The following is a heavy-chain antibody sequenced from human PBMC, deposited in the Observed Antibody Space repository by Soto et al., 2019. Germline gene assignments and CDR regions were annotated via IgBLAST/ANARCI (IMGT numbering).Heavy chain of an antibody. CDR2: IVPIYRTT. CDR1: GGTFSSYR. D-gene: IGHD6-13*01. Sequence: ASVKVSCKASGGTFSSYRFNWVRQARGQGLEWLGGIVPIYRTTDYAQKFQGRVTITADESTRTVYMELSSLKSQDTALYYCARDSGAKLSSSWGQGTLVTVSS. CDR3: ARDSGAKLSSS. V-gene: IGHV1-69*13. J-gene: IGHJ4*02.